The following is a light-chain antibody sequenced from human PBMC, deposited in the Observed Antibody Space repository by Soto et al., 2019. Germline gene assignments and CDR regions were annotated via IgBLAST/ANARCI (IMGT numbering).Light chain of an antibody. J-gene: IGKJ1*01. V-gene: IGKV3-20*01. CDR3: QQYGSSPQT. CDR1: QTVSSSY. Sequence: EILLTQSPGTLSLSPGERATLSCRASQTVSSSYLAWYQQKPGQAPRLLIYGASSRATGIPDRFSGSGSGTDFTLTISRLEPEDFAVSYCQQYGSSPQTFGQGTKV. CDR2: GAS.